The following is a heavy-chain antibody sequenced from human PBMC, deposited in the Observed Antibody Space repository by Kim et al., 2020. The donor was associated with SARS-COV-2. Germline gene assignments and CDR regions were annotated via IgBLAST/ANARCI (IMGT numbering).Heavy chain of an antibody. J-gene: IGHJ6*03. Sequence: SETLSLTCTVSGGSISSYYWSWIRQPPGKGLEWIGYIYYSGSTNYKPSLKSRVTISVDTSKNQFSLKLSSVTAADTAVYYCARHEKVTIFGVVILGYMDVWGKGTTVTVSS. CDR3: ARHEKVTIFGVVILGYMDV. V-gene: IGHV4-59*08. CDR2: IYYSGST. D-gene: IGHD3-3*01. CDR1: GGSISSYY.